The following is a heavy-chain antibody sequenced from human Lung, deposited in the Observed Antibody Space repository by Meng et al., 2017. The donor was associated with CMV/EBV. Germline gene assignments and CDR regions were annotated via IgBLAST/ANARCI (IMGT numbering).Heavy chain of an antibody. CDR2: ISGSGGST. CDR3: AATHYYDSSGYFDY. J-gene: IGHJ4*02. Sequence: EVQLLESGGGLVQPGGSLRLSXAASGFTFSSYAMSWVRQAPGKGLEWVSAISGSGGSTYYADSVKGRFTISRDNSKNTLYLQMNSLRAEDTAVYYCAATHYYDSSGYFDYWGQGTLVTVSS. CDR1: GFTFSSYA. V-gene: IGHV3-23*01. D-gene: IGHD3-22*01.